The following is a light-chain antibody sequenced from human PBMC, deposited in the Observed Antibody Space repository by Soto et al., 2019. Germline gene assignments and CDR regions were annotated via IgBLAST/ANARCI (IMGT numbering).Light chain of an antibody. CDR1: QSVSNNY. CDR2: GAS. J-gene: IGKJ5*01. V-gene: IGKV3-20*01. CDR3: QTVDKWPL. Sequence: ISLTQSPCTLSLSPGERATRSCRASQSVSNNYLAWYQQKPGQAPRRIIYGASSRATGVPARFSGSGSGTEFTLTISSLPSEDFAVYFCQTVDKWPLFGQGTRLEI.